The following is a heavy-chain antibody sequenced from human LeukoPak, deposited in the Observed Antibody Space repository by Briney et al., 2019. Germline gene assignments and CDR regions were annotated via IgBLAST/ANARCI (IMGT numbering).Heavy chain of an antibody. Sequence: SETLSLTCSLSGDSFTTYYWSWLRQPPGKGLEWIGYIYYSGTTNYNPSLETRVTISIDRPKNQFSLKLASVTAADTAVYYCAREKLSTSWYGGSRDYRHYFYGMDVWGQGTTVTVSS. CDR1: GDSFTTYY. J-gene: IGHJ6*02. V-gene: IGHV4-59*01. CDR2: IYYSGTT. D-gene: IGHD2-2*01. CDR3: AREKLSTSWYGGSRDYRHYFYGMDV.